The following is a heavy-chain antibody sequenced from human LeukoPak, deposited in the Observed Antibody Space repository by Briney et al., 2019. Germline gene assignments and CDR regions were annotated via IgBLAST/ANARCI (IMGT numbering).Heavy chain of an antibody. Sequence: PGGSLRLSCAASGFTFSGYWMHWVRRGPGKGLVWVSRINSDGSDTRHADSVNGRFTISRDNAKNMVFLEMNSLRVEDTAVYHCARDRDGPDYWGQGTLVTVSS. D-gene: IGHD5-24*01. CDR1: GFTFSGYW. CDR2: INSDGSDT. V-gene: IGHV3-74*01. CDR3: ARDRDGPDY. J-gene: IGHJ4*02.